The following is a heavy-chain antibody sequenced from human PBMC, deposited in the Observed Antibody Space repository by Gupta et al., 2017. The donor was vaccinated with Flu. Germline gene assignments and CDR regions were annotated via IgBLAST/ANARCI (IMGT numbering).Heavy chain of an antibody. D-gene: IGHD3-22*01. CDR2: ISGSDGNT. CDR1: SYA. Sequence: SYAMSWVRQAPGKGLEWVSAISGSDGNTYYADSVKGRFTVSRDNSKNTLYLQMSRLRAEDTAIYYCAKDPTPYYFDGSGWNWFDPWGQGTLVTVSS. CDR3: AKDPTPYYFDGSGWNWFDP. J-gene: IGHJ5*02. V-gene: IGHV3-23*01.